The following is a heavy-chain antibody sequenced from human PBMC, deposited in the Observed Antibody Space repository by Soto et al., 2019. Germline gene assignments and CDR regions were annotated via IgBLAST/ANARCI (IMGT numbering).Heavy chain of an antibody. CDR1: GDSITNSNYY. V-gene: IGHV4-39*01. D-gene: IGHD3-3*01. CDR2: IYYIGST. CDR3: ARSDNDFWSGYTGYYYYMDV. J-gene: IGHJ6*03. Sequence: NPSETLSLTCTVSGDSITNSNYYWGWFRQPPGKGLEWIASIYYIGSTYYNPSLKSRVTISVDTSNNQFSLNLNSVTASDTAVYYCARSDNDFWSGYTGYYYYMDVWGKGTTVTVSS.